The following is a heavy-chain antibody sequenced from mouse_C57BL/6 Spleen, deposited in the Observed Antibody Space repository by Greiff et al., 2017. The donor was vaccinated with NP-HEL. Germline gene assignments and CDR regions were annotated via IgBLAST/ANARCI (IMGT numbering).Heavy chain of an antibody. CDR3: EKVDCYYPFFAY. V-gene: IGHV1-80*01. Sequence: QLQQSGAELVKPGASVKISCKASGYAFSSYWMNWVKQRPGKGLEWIGQIYSGDGDTNYNGKFKGKATLTADKSSSTAYMQLSSLTSEDSAVYFCEKVDCYYPFFAYWGQGTLVTVSA. CDR2: IYSGDGDT. CDR1: GYAFSSYW. D-gene: IGHD2-3*01. J-gene: IGHJ3*01.